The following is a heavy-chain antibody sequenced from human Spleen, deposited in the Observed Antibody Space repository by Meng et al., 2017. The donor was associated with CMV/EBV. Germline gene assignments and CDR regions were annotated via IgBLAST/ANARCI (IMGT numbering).Heavy chain of an antibody. J-gene: IGHJ4*02. CDR3: ASPTLRWLNYYDSSGYFDY. CDR2: ISYDGSNK. Sequence: GESLKISCAASGFTFSSYAMHWVRQAPGKGLEWVAVISYDGSNKYYADSVKGRFTISRDNSKNTLYLQMNSLRAEDTAVYYCASPTLRWLNYYDSSGYFDYWGQGTLVTVSS. V-gene: IGHV3-30*04. D-gene: IGHD3-22*01. CDR1: GFTFSSYA.